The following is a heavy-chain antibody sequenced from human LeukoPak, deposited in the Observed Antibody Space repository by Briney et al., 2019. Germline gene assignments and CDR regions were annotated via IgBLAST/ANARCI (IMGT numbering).Heavy chain of an antibody. CDR2: MNPNSGNT. CDR3: ARGVAARRARWFDP. CDR1: GYTLTSYD. V-gene: IGHV1-8*01. D-gene: IGHD6-6*01. J-gene: IGHJ5*02. Sequence: ASVKVSCKASGYTLTSYDINWVRQATGQGLEWMGWMNPNSGNTGYAQKFQGRVTMTRNTSISTAYMELSSLRSEDTAVYYCARGVAARRARWFDPWGQGTLVTVSS.